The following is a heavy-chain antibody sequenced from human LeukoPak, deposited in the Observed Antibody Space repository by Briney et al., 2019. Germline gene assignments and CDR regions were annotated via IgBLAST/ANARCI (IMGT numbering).Heavy chain of an antibody. D-gene: IGHD1-26*01. CDR3: AKQGGVVGADDAFDI. Sequence: GGSLRLSCAASGFTVSSNYMSWVRQAPGKGLEWVSVIYSGGSTYYADSVKGRFTISRDNSKNTLYLQMNSLRAEDTAVYYCAKQGGVVGADDAFDIWGQGTMVTVSS. CDR1: GFTVSSNY. CDR2: IYSGGST. V-gene: IGHV3-66*04. J-gene: IGHJ3*02.